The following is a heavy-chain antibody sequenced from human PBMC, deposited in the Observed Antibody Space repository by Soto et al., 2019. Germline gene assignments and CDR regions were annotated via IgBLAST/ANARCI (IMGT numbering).Heavy chain of an antibody. D-gene: IGHD3-3*01. V-gene: IGHV3-23*01. CDR2: ISGSGGST. Sequence: GGSLRLSCAASGFTFSSYSMSWVRQAPGKGLEWVSAISGSGGSTYYADSVKGRFTISRDNSKNTLYLQMNSLRAEDTAVYYCAKGVSWSGYYKSLVHDAFYIWGQGTMVTVSS. CDR1: GFTFSSYS. J-gene: IGHJ3*02. CDR3: AKGVSWSGYYKSLVHDAFYI.